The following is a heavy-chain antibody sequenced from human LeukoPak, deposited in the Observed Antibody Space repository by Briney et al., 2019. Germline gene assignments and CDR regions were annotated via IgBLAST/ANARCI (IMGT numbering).Heavy chain of an antibody. Sequence: GGSLRLSCAASGFAFSGYAMSWIRQAPGKGLEWVSGISWNSGSIGYADSVKGRFTISRDNAKNSLYLQMNSLRAEDTALYYCAKVKSPRSVVTAPGAFDIWGQGTMVTVSS. J-gene: IGHJ3*02. CDR3: AKVKSPRSVVTAPGAFDI. V-gene: IGHV3-9*01. CDR1: GFAFSGYA. D-gene: IGHD2-21*02. CDR2: ISWNSGSI.